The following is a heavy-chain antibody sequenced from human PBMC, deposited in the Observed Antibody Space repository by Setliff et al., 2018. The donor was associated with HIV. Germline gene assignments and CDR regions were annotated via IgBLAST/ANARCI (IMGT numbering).Heavy chain of an antibody. D-gene: IGHD3-22*01. Sequence: ASVKVSCKASGYTFTSFDINWVRQATGQGLGWMGWMSPNSGYTVYAQKFQGRVTMTSSTSISTAYMELSRLRSEDTAVYYCARSLPYDSIPLDPWGQGTLVTVS. CDR1: GYTFTSFD. J-gene: IGHJ5*02. CDR2: MSPNSGYT. CDR3: ARSLPYDSIPLDP. V-gene: IGHV1-8*02.